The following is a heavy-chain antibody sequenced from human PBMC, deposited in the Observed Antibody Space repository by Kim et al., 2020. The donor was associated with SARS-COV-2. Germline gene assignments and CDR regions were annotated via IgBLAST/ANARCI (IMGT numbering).Heavy chain of an antibody. CDR2: IYWDDDK. CDR1: GFSLRTSGVG. V-gene: IGHV2-5*02. D-gene: IGHD6-19*01. Sequence: SGPTLVKPTQTLTLTCTFSGFSLRTSGVGVGWIRQPPGKALEWLALIYWDDDKRYSPSLKSRLTITKDTSKNQVVLTMTNMDPVDTATYYCAHSPPNSLSGWYPAPYYGMDVWGQGTTVTVSS. J-gene: IGHJ6*02. CDR3: AHSPPNSLSGWYPAPYYGMDV.